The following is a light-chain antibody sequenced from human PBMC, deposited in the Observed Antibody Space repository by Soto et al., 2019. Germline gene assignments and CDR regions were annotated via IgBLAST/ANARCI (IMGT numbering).Light chain of an antibody. CDR1: QSVSSNY. J-gene: IGKJ1*01. CDR2: GAS. CDR3: QQYGSSPVT. Sequence: EIVLTQSPGTLSLSPEERATLSCRASQSVSSNYLAWYQQKPGQAPRLLIYGASSRATGIPDRFSGSGSGTDFTLTISRLEPEDFAVYYCQQYGSSPVTFGQGTKV. V-gene: IGKV3-20*01.